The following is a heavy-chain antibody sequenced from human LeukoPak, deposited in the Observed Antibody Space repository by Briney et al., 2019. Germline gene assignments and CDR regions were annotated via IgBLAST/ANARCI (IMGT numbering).Heavy chain of an antibody. J-gene: IGHJ4*02. CDR2: INPSGGST. V-gene: IGHV1-46*01. D-gene: IGHD3-3*01. CDR1: GYTFTGYY. Sequence: ASVKVSCKVSGYTFTGYYMHWVRQAPGQGLEWMGIINPSGGSTSYAQKFQGRVTMTRDMSTSTVYMELSSLRSEDTAVYYCAKEYYDFWSGYPHDYWGQGTLVTVSS. CDR3: AKEYYDFWSGYPHDY.